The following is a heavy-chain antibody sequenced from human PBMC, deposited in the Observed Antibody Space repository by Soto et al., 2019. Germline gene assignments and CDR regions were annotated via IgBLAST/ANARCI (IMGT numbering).Heavy chain of an antibody. CDR1: GYTFTSHT. CDR2: IIVSHGRP. Sequence: QVQLVQSGAEVKEPGASVKVSCKACGYTFTSHTIHWARQAPGQGLEWMGWIIVSHGRPRIAPHFQGRVTLTTDTSATTAYMELNSLTSEDKAVYFCAREPEDGVPGDFWGQGTLVVVSS. D-gene: IGHD3-3*01. V-gene: IGHV1-3*01. CDR3: AREPEDGVPGDF. J-gene: IGHJ4*02.